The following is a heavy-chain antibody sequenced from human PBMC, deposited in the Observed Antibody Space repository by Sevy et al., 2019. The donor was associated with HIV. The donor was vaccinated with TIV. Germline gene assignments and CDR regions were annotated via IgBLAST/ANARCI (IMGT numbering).Heavy chain of an antibody. Sequence: GGSLRLSCAATGSSFSSYEMNWVRQAPGKGLEWVSYISNSGVSIYYSDSVKGRFTISRDNARNSLYLQMKSLRAEDTAVYYCARDLPPSATTVAHFDYWGQGTLVTVSS. V-gene: IGHV3-48*03. J-gene: IGHJ4*02. CDR3: ARDLPPSATTVAHFDY. CDR2: ISNSGVSI. CDR1: GSSFSSYE. D-gene: IGHD4-17*01.